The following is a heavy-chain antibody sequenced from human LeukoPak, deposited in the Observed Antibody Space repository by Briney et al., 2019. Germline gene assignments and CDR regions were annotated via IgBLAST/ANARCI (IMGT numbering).Heavy chain of an antibody. CDR3: ASKAVAGQDDAFDI. CDR1: GYSFTSYW. V-gene: IGHV5-51*01. D-gene: IGHD6-19*01. Sequence: GESLKISCEVSGYSFTSYWIGWVRQMPGKGLEWMGIIYPGDSDTRYSPSFEGQVTISADKSVSTAYLQWSSLKASDTAMYYCASKAVAGQDDAFDIWGQGTMVTVSS. CDR2: IYPGDSDT. J-gene: IGHJ3*02.